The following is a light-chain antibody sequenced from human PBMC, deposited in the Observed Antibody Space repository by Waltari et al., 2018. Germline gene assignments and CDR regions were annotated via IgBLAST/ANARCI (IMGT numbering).Light chain of an antibody. V-gene: IGKV2-30*01. CDR3: MQATHWPYT. J-gene: IGKJ2*01. CDR2: KVS. CDR1: QRLVFRDGNIY. Sequence: DAVMTQSPLSLPVTLGQPASISCRSSQRLVFRDGNIYLNWFQQRPGQSPRRLIYKVSNRDSGVPDRFSGSGSGTDFTLKISRVEAEDVGGVYYCMQATHWPYTFGQGTKLEIK.